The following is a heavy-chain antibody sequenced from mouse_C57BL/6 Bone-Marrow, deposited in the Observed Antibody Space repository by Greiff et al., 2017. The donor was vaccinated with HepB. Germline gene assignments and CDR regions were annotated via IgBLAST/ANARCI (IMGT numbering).Heavy chain of an antibody. CDR2: IRLKSDNYAT. Sequence: GGSMKLSCVASGFTFSNYWMNWVRQSPEKVLEWVAQIRLKSDNYATHYAESVKGRFTISRDDSKSSVYLQMNNLRAEDTGIYYCTEDDGYYAWFAYWGQGTLVTVSA. CDR3: TEDDGYYAWFAY. J-gene: IGHJ3*01. V-gene: IGHV6-3*01. D-gene: IGHD2-3*01. CDR1: GFTFSNYW.